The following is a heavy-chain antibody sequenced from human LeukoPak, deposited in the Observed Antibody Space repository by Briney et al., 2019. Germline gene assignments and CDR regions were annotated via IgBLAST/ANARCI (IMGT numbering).Heavy chain of an antibody. V-gene: IGHV3-74*01. Sequence: PGGSLRLSCAASGFTFRNYWMHWVRQAPGKGLVWVSRIDSDGNSTSYADSVKGRFTISRDNAKNTLYLQMNTLRAEDTAVYYCARDPTTVTTYYYYYYMDVWGKGTTVTVSS. CDR1: GFTFRNYW. J-gene: IGHJ6*03. D-gene: IGHD4-17*01. CDR2: IDSDGNST. CDR3: ARDPTTVTTYYYYYYMDV.